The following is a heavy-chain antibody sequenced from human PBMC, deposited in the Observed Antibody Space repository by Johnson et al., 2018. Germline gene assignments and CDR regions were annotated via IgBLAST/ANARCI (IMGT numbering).Heavy chain of an antibody. J-gene: IGHJ6*03. CDR2: IYYSGST. V-gene: IGHV4-59*01. CDR1: GGSISSYY. Sequence: QVQLQESGPGLVKXSETLSLXSTVSGGSISSYYWSWIRQPPGKGLAWTGYIYYSGSTNYNPSLKSRVTISVDTSKNQFSLKLSTVTAADTAVYYCARVVPAAIYYYYMDGWGKGTTVTVSS. CDR3: ARVVPAAIYYYYMDG. D-gene: IGHD2-2*01.